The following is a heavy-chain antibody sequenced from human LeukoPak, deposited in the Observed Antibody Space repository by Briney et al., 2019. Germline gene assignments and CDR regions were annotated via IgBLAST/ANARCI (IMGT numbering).Heavy chain of an antibody. J-gene: IGHJ6*02. Sequence: GGSLRLSCAASGFTFSSYGMYWVRQAPGKGLEWVAVISYDGSNKYYADSVKGRFTISRDNSKNTLYLQMNSLRAEDTAVYYCAKDLDYYGSGSYPFYYYYYGMDVWGQGTTVTVSS. CDR1: GFTFSSYG. CDR3: AKDLDYYGSGSYPFYYYYYGMDV. CDR2: ISYDGSNK. D-gene: IGHD3-10*01. V-gene: IGHV3-30*18.